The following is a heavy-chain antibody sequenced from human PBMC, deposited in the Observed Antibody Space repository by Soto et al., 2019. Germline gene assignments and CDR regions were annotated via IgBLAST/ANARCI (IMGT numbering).Heavy chain of an antibody. CDR3: ARHLPYCGGDCYSLDY. Sequence: PSETLSLTCTVSGVSISSGDYYWSWIRQTPGKGLEWIGYIYYSENTYYNPSLKSRVAISGDTSKNQFSLKLSSVTAADTAVYYCARHLPYCGGDCYSLDYWGQGTLVTVSS. CDR2: IYYSENT. CDR1: GVSISSGDYY. J-gene: IGHJ4*02. D-gene: IGHD2-21*02. V-gene: IGHV4-30-4*01.